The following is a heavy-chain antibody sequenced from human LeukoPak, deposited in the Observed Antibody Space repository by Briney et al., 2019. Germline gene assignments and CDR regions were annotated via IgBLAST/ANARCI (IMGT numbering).Heavy chain of an antibody. D-gene: IGHD5-18*01. V-gene: IGHV3-30-3*01. Sequence: GGPLRLSCAASGFTFSSYAMHWVRQAPGRGLEWVAVISYDGSNKYYADSVKGRFTISRDNSKNTLYLQMNSLRAEDTAVYYCAREAGYSYPTGYFDYWGQGTLVTVSS. CDR3: AREAGYSYPTGYFDY. CDR1: GFTFSSYA. J-gene: IGHJ4*02. CDR2: ISYDGSNK.